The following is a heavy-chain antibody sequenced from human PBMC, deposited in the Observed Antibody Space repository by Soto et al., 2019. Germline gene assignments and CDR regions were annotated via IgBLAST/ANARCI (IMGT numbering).Heavy chain of an antibody. CDR2: IYYSGGT. D-gene: IGHD3-22*01. J-gene: IGHJ5*02. Sequence: PSETLSLTCTVSGGSISSGGYYWSWIRQHPGKGLEWIGYIYYSGGTFYTPSLKSRVTMSVDTSNNQFSLKLSSVTAADTAVYYCARQASGYYYGWFDPWGQGTLVTVSS. V-gene: IGHV4-39*01. CDR1: GGSISSGGYY. CDR3: ARQASGYYYGWFDP.